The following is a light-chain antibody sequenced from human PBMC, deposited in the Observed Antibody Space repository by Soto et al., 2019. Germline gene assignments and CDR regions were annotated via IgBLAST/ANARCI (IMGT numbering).Light chain of an antibody. J-gene: IGLJ1*01. CDR3: SSYAGSSNV. Sequence: QSVLTQPPSASGSPGQSVAISCTGTSSDVGGYNYVSWYQQHPGKAPKLMIYEVNKRPSGVPDRFSGSKSGNTASLTVPGLQAEDEADYYCSSYAGSSNVFGTGTKGTVL. CDR1: SSDVGGYNY. V-gene: IGLV2-8*01. CDR2: EVN.